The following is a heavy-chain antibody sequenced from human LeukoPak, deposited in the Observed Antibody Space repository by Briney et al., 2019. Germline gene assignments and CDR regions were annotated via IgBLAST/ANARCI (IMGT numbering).Heavy chain of an antibody. D-gene: IGHD4-23*01. J-gene: IGHJ6*02. CDR1: GFTFSSYE. CDR2: ISSSGSTI. Sequence: GSLRLSCAASGFTFSSYEMDWVRQAPGKGLEWVSYISSSGSTIYYADSVKGRFTIPRDNAKNSLYLQMNSLRAEDTAVYYCARDVLTPNSYGMDVWGQGTTVTVSS. V-gene: IGHV3-48*03. CDR3: ARDVLTPNSYGMDV.